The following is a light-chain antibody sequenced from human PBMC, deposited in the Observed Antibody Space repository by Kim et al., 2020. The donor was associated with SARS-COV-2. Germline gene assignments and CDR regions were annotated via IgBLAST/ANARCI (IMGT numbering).Light chain of an antibody. CDR1: QSVTSSY. CDR2: GAS. V-gene: IGKV3-20*01. Sequence: LSPGERATRSCRASQSVTSSYLAWYQQKPGQAPRLLIYGASSRATGIPDRFSGSGSGTDFTLTINRLEPEDFAVYYCQQYGSPMYTFGQGTKLEI. CDR3: QQYGSPMYT. J-gene: IGKJ2*01.